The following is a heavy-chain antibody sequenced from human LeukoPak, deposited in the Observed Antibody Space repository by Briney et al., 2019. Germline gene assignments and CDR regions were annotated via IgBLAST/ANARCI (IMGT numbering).Heavy chain of an antibody. V-gene: IGHV4-61*02. CDR2: IYTSGST. CDR3: ARDAHYDILTGYYVDY. CDR1: GGSISSGSYY. Sequence: PSETLSLTCTVSGGSISSGSYYWSWIRQPAGKGLEWIGRIYTSGSTNYNPSLKSRVTISVDTSKNQFSLKLSSVTAADTAVYYCARDAHYDILTGYYVDYWGQGTLVTVSS. D-gene: IGHD3-9*01. J-gene: IGHJ4*02.